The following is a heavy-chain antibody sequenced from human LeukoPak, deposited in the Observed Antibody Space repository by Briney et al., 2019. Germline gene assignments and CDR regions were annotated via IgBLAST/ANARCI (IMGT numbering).Heavy chain of an antibody. CDR1: GFTFSSYA. V-gene: IGHV3-30*02. CDR2: T. Sequence: GGSLRLSCAASGFTFSSYAMSWVRQAPGKGLEWVTFTDSVKGRFTISRDNSKNTLYLQMNSLRTEDTAVYYCAKDSYYYYIDVWGKGTTVTVSS. CDR3: AKDSYYYYIDV. J-gene: IGHJ6*03.